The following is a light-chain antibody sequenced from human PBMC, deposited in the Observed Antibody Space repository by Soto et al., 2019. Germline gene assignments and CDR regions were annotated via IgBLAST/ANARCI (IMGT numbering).Light chain of an antibody. CDR2: GNN. V-gene: IGLV1-40*01. J-gene: IGLJ2*01. CDR1: SSNIGAGYD. Sequence: QPVLTQPPSVSGAPGQRVTISCTGSSSNIGAGYDVHWYQQLPGTAPKLLIYGNNNRPSGVPDRFSGSKSGTSASLAITGLQAEDEADYYCQSYDSSLSALVFGGGTQLTVL. CDR3: QSYDSSLSALV.